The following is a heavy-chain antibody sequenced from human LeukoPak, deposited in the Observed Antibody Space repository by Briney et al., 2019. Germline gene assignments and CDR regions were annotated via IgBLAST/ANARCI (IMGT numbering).Heavy chain of an antibody. Sequence: GGSLRLSCAASGFTFSSYGMHWVRQAPGKGLEWVAVISYDGSNKYYADSVKGRFTISRDNSKNTLYLQMNSLRAEDTAVYYCAKGLRFLEWFQLLLEEDIDYWGQGTLVTVSS. V-gene: IGHV3-30*18. CDR1: GFTFSSYG. J-gene: IGHJ4*02. CDR3: AKGLRFLEWFQLLLEEDIDY. D-gene: IGHD3-3*01. CDR2: ISYDGSNK.